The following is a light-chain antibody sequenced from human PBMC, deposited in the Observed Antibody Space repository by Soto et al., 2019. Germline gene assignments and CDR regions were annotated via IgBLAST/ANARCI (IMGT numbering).Light chain of an antibody. CDR1: SSDIGDYKY. Sequence: QSALTQPASVSGSPGQSITISCTGTSSDIGDYKYVSWYQQHPGNPPKLIIYDVSDRPSGVSNRFSGSKSGNTASLTISGHQAEDEANYYCSSYTITSAYWVFGGGTKLTVL. CDR2: DVS. CDR3: SSYTITSAYWV. V-gene: IGLV2-14*03. J-gene: IGLJ3*02.